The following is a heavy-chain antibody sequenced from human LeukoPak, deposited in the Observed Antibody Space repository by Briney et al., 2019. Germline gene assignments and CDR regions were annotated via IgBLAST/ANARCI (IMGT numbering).Heavy chain of an antibody. CDR1: GFIFHDYV. J-gene: IGHJ4*02. CDR3: AKSVSGWYYFDY. V-gene: IGHV3-9*01. CDR2: ISWNSGSI. D-gene: IGHD6-19*01. Sequence: HPGGSLRLSCTASGFIFHDYVMHWVRQAPGKGLEWVSGISWNSGSIGYADSVKGRFTISRDNAKNSLYLQMNSLRAEDTALYYCAKSVSGWYYFDYWGQGTLVTVSS.